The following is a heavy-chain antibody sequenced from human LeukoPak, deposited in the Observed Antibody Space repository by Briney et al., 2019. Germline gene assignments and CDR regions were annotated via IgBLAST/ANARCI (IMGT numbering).Heavy chain of an antibody. CDR1: GFTFSNYW. Sequence: GGPLRLSCAASGFTFSNYWMHWVRQAPGKGLVWVSRINGDGGSTDYADSVKGRFTISRDNAKNTPYLQMNSLGTEDTAVYYCARGYAPTSRVITIYWGQGTLVTVSP. V-gene: IGHV3-74*01. J-gene: IGHJ4*02. CDR2: INGDGGST. CDR3: ARGYAPTSRVITIY. D-gene: IGHD3-3*01.